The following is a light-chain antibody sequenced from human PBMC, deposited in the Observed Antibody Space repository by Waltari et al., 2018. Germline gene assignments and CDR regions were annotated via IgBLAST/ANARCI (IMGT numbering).Light chain of an antibody. J-gene: IGLJ1*01. Sequence: QSVLTQPPSVSAAPGQMVTISCSGTTSNIGNNSSPWYQQLPGTAPKLLIYDNGRRPSGIPDRFSGSKSGTSATLGITGLQTGDEADYYCGAWDSSQSIYVFGTGTKVTVL. CDR3: GAWDSSQSIYV. CDR2: DNG. V-gene: IGLV1-51*01. CDR1: TSNIGNNS.